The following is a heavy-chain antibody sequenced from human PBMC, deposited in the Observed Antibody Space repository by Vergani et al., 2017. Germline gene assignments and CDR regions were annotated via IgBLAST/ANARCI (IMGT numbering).Heavy chain of an antibody. J-gene: IGHJ4*02. D-gene: IGHD3-16*01. Sequence: QLQLQESGPGLLKPSETLSLTCPVSGTSISGSSDYWGWIRQPPGKGLEWIGSIFYTGTSYYNPSLESRATNSVDTSKNQFSLKLKSVTAADTAVYYCAKRLWGGRGCRFDHWGQGTLVTVSS. CDR2: IFYTGTS. CDR1: GTSISGSSDY. V-gene: IGHV4-39*01. CDR3: AKRLWGGRGCRFDH.